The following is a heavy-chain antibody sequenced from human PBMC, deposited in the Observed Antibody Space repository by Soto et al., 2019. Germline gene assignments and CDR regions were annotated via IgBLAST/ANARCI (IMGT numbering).Heavy chain of an antibody. V-gene: IGHV1-69*02. CDR3: ARSSSGWPLYYYYGMDV. CDR1: GGTFSSYT. D-gene: IGHD6-19*01. J-gene: IGHJ6*02. CDR2: IIPILGIA. Sequence: SVKVSCKASGGTFSSYTISWVRQAPGQGLEWMGRIIPILGIANYAQKFQGRVTITADKSTSTAYMELSSLRSEDTAVYYCARSSSGWPLYYYYGMDVWGQGTTVTVSS.